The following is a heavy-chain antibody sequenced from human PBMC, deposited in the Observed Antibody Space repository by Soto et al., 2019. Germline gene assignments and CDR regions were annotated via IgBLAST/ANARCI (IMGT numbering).Heavy chain of an antibody. CDR1: GGSISSSSYY. V-gene: IGHV4-39*01. Sequence: SETLSLTCIVSGGSISSSSYYWGWIRQPPGKGLEWIGSIYYSGSTYYNPSLKSRVTISVDTSKNQFSLKLSSVTAADTAVFYCARHRAPNWFDPWGEGTLVTVSS. CDR3: ARHRAPNWFDP. J-gene: IGHJ5*02. CDR2: IYYSGST.